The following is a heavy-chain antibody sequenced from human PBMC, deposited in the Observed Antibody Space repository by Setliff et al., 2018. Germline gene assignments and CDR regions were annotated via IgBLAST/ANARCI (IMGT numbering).Heavy chain of an antibody. CDR3: RFWDGSYKNDY. V-gene: IGHV4-34*01. D-gene: IGHD3-3*01. J-gene: IGHJ4*02. CDR1: GGSLSDYY. CDR2: INHSGST. Sequence: SSETLSLTCTVYGGSLSDYYWSWVRQPPGKGLEWIVEINHSGSTNYSPSLKSRVTISVDMSKNQLSLKLSSVTAADTAAYYCRFWDGSYKNDYWGQGTLVTVSS.